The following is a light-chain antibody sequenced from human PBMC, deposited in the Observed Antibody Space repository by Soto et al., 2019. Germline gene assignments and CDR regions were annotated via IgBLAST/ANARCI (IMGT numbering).Light chain of an antibody. J-gene: IGKJ3*01. Sequence: DIQMTQSPSSLSASVGDRVTITCQASQDISNYLNWYQQKPGKAPKLLIYDASNLETGVPSRFSGSGSGTDFTLTISSPQPEDIATYYCQQYDNLPPFTFGPGTKVAIK. CDR2: DAS. V-gene: IGKV1-33*01. CDR3: QQYDNLPPFT. CDR1: QDISNY.